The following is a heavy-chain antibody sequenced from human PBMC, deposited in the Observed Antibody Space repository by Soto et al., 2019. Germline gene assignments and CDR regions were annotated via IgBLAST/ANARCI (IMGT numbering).Heavy chain of an antibody. Sequence: GESLKISCKGSGYRFSSYWIAWVRQLPGKGLELMGIIYPSDSDTRYRPSFQGQVTISADKSISSAYLQWSSLRASDTAMYYCARGGVSTRTFDYWGQGTPVTVSS. V-gene: IGHV5-51*01. D-gene: IGHD3-3*01. CDR3: ARGGVSTRTFDY. CDR2: IYPSDSDT. J-gene: IGHJ4*02. CDR1: GYRFSSYW.